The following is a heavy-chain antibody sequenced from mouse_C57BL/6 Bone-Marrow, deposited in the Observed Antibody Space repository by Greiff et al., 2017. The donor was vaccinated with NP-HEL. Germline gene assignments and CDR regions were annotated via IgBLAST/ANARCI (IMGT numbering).Heavy chain of an antibody. CDR1: GFSFNTYA. CDR3: HTVSYYGNYYAMDY. D-gene: IGHD2-10*01. Sequence: DVKLVESGGGLVQPKGSLKLSCAASGFSFNTYAMNWVRQAPGKGLEWVARIRSKSNNYATYYADSVKDRFTISRDDSESMLYLQMNNLKTEDTAMYYCHTVSYYGNYYAMDYWGQGTSVTVSS. CDR2: IRSKSNNYAT. J-gene: IGHJ4*01. V-gene: IGHV10-1*01.